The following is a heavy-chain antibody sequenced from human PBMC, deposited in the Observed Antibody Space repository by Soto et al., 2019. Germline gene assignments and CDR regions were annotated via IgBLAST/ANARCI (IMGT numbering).Heavy chain of an antibody. CDR2: IYSGGTT. Sequence: HPGGSLRLSCVASGFIVGGDYMSWVRQAPGKGLDWVSIIYSGGTTYFADSVKGRFTISRDNSKNTLYLQMDTLTAEDTAVYYCARGRSPSYFDYWGPGTLVTVSS. J-gene: IGHJ4*02. V-gene: IGHV3-53*01. CDR3: ARGRSPSYFDY. CDR1: GFIVGGDY.